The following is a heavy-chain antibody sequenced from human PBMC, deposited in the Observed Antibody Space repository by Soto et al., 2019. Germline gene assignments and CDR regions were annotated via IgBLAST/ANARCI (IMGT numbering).Heavy chain of an antibody. J-gene: IGHJ4*02. CDR2: ISSNGGST. CDR3: ARVGGYNSWGGYYFDH. V-gene: IGHV3-64*01. CDR1: GFTFSSYA. Sequence: EVQLVESGGGLVQPGGSLRLSCAASGFTFSSYAMYWVRQAPGKGLEYVSAISSNGGSTYYANSVKGRFTISRDNSKNTLYLQMGSLRAEDMAVYYCARVGGYNSWGGYYFDHWGQGTLVTVSS. D-gene: IGHD5-12*01.